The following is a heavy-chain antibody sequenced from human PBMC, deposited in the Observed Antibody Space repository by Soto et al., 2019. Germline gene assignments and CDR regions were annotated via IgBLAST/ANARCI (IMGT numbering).Heavy chain of an antibody. V-gene: IGHV4-31*03. CDR3: AKEGRYKPPDY. CDR1: GGSISSGGYY. CDR2: IYYSGST. J-gene: IGHJ4*02. D-gene: IGHD1-1*01. Sequence: SETLSLTCTFSGGSISSGGYYWSWIRQHPGKGLEWIGYIYYSGSTYYNPSLKSRVTISVDTSKNQFSLKLSSVTAADTAVYYCAKEGRYKPPDYWGQGTLVTVSS.